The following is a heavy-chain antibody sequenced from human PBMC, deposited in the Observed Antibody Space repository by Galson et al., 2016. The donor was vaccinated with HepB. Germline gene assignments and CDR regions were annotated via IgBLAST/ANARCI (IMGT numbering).Heavy chain of an antibody. CDR3: ARDTPPTEAGENHYGVDV. CDR1: GAPMTSGGFF. Sequence: TLSLTCTVSGAPMTSGGFFWTWIRQLPGKGLEWIGEIHYGGTTYYNPSLKGRVSMPLDMSQNQFYLTLTSVTAADTAPYYCARDTPPTEAGENHYGVDVWGKGTMVTVSS. V-gene: IGHV4-31*03. D-gene: IGHD6-19*01. CDR2: IHYGGTT. J-gene: IGHJ6*04.